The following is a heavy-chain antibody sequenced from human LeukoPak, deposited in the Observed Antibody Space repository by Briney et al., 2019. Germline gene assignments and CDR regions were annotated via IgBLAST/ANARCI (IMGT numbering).Heavy chain of an antibody. CDR3: AKGSGINHYHWIDP. J-gene: IGHJ5*02. CDR2: IWSDGRNK. D-gene: IGHD1-14*01. Sequence: GGSLRLSCAASGFSFSSYGMHWVRQAPGKGLEWVAVIWSDGRNKFYADSVKGRFTVSRDNSKNTLFLQMSSLRADDTALYYCAKGSGINHYHWIDPWGQGTLVTVSS. V-gene: IGHV3-33*06. CDR1: GFSFSSYG.